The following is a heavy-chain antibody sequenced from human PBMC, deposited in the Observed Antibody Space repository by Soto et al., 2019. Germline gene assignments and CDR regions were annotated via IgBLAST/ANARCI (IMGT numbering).Heavy chain of an antibody. D-gene: IGHD3-3*01. CDR1: GGLFSSYA. V-gene: IGHV1-69*01. CDR3: ARGGSGYVWFNEF. J-gene: IGHJ4*02. CDR2: IIPVFDTV. Sequence: QEQLVQSGAEVKKSGSSVKVSCKDTGGLFSSYAVSWVRQAPGQGLEWMGGIIPVFDTVYYAQKFQARVTITADESTITAYMELSSLGSEDTAMYYCARGGSGYVWFNEFWGQGTLVTVSS.